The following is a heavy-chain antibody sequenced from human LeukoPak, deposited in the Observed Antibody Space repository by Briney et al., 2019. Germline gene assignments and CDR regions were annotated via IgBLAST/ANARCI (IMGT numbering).Heavy chain of an antibody. D-gene: IGHD6-19*01. CDR1: GFTFSGYG. J-gene: IGHJ4*02. CDR3: AKDPRGDGSGWYAGHFDY. CDR2: IRYDGSSK. V-gene: IGHV3-30*02. Sequence: GGSLRLSCAASGFTFSGYGMHWVRQAPGKGLEWVAFIRYDGSSKYYADSVKGRFTISRDNSKNTLYLQMNSLRVEDTAVYYCAKDPRGDGSGWYAGHFDYWGQGTLVPVSS.